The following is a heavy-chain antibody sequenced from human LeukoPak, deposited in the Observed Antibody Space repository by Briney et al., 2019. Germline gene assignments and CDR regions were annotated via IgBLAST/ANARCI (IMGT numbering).Heavy chain of an antibody. V-gene: IGHV3-23*01. CDR1: GFTFSSYG. CDR3: AKYRSRYYYDSSGYYHTPRTPPADAFDF. J-gene: IGHJ3*01. CDR2: ISGGGGRT. Sequence: GGSLRLSCAASGFTFSSYGMSWVRQAPGKGLEWVSAISGGGGRTYYADSVKGRFTISRDNSKNTLYLQMNSLRAEDTAVNYYAKYRSRYYYDSSGYYHTPRTPPADAFDFWGQGTMVTVSS. D-gene: IGHD3-22*01.